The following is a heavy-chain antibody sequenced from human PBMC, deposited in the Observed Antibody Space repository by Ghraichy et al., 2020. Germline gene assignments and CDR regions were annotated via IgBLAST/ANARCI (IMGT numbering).Heavy chain of an antibody. D-gene: IGHD2-2*02. J-gene: IGHJ1*01. CDR3: ASPPGYCSSTSCHIKYFQH. CDR1: GGSFSGYY. Sequence: TLSLTCAVYGGSFSGYYWSWIRQPPGKGLEWIGEINHSGSTNYNPSLKSRVTISVDTSKNQFSLKLSSVTAADTAVYYCASPPGYCSSTSCHIKYFQHWGQGTLVTVSS. CDR2: INHSGST. V-gene: IGHV4-34*01.